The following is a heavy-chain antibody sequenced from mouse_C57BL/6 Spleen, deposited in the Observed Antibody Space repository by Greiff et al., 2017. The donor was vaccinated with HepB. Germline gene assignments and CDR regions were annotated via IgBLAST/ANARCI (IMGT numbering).Heavy chain of an antibody. CDR2: IYPGSGST. CDR1: GYTFTSYW. V-gene: IGHV1-55*01. J-gene: IGHJ2*01. CDR3: ARRDDYDGGSFDY. Sequence: QVQLQQPGAELVKPGASVKMSCKASGYTFTSYWITWVKQRPGQGLEWIGDIYPGSGSTNYNEKFKSKATLTVDTSSSTAYMQLSSLTSEDSAVYYGARRDDYDGGSFDYWGQGTTLTVSS. D-gene: IGHD2-4*01.